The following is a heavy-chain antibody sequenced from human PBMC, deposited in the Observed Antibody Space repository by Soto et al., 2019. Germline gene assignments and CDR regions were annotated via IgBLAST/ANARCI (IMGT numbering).Heavy chain of an antibody. J-gene: IGHJ4*02. CDR3: AREIGGRGGEYDY. D-gene: IGHD3-16*01. V-gene: IGHV1-18*01. CDR2: ISGPSGNA. CDR1: GYTFTKYG. Sequence: QVQLVQSGAEVKNPGASVKVSCKTAGYTFTKYGVGWVRQAPGQGPEWMGWISGPSGNANYAEKVQGRITLTTDTSTRTAYIELRHLRSNDTAVYYCAREIGGRGGEYDYWGQGTLVTVSS.